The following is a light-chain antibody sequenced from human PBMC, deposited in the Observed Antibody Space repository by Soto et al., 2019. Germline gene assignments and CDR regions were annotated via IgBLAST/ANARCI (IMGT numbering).Light chain of an antibody. V-gene: IGLV2-14*01. CDR3: SSCTSRSTPYV. Sequence: SALTQPASVFGSPGQSITISCTGTSSDVSGYDYVSWYQQHPGKDPKLLIYEVNTRPPGVSNRLSGSKSDNTPSLTISGLQADDEADYYCSSCTSRSTPYVFGSGTTVTVL. CDR2: EVN. CDR1: SSDVSGYDY. J-gene: IGLJ1*01.